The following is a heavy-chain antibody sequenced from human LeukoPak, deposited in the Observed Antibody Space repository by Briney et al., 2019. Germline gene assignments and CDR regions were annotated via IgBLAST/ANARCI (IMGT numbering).Heavy chain of an antibody. D-gene: IGHD2-2*01. V-gene: IGHV3-33*01. CDR1: GFTFSSYG. CDR3: ATGGRYCSSTSCHTRFRD. J-gene: IGHJ4*02. CDR2: IWYDGSNK. Sequence: GGSLRLSCAASGFTFSSYGMHWVRQAPGKGLEWVAVIWYDGSNKYYADSVKGRFTISRDNSKNTLYLQMNSLRAEDTAVYYCATGGRYCSSTSCHTRFRDWGQGTLVTVSS.